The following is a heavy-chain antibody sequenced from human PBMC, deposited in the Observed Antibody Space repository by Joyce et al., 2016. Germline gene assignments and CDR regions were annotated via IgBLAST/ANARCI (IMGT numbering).Heavy chain of an antibody. Sequence: EVQLVESGGGLAQPGGSLRLSCAASGFTFSSYEMNWVRQAPGKGLEWISYISGSDSHLYYADSIKGRFTISRDNLKKSLYLQMNSVRAEDTAVYYCATDIFGGTDYWGQGTPVTVSS. D-gene: IGHD3-16*01. CDR2: ISGSDSHL. J-gene: IGHJ4*02. V-gene: IGHV3-48*03. CDR3: ATDIFGGTDY. CDR1: GFTFSSYE.